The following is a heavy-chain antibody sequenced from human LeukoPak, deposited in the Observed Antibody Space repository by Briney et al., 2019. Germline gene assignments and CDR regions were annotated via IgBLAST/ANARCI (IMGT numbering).Heavy chain of an antibody. CDR3: ARVALDGASPF. CDR1: GGSISSGGYY. Sequence: SETLSLTCTVSGGSISSGGYYWSWIRQHSGKGLEWIGYIYYSGSTYYNPSLKSRVTISVDTSKNQFSLKLSSVTAADTAVYYCARVALDGASPFWGQGTLVTVSS. CDR2: IYYSGST. V-gene: IGHV4-31*03. J-gene: IGHJ4*02. D-gene: IGHD4-17*01.